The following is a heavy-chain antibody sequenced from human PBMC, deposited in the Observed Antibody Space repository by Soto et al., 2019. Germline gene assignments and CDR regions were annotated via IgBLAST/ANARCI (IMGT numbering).Heavy chain of an antibody. J-gene: IGHJ5*02. D-gene: IGHD3-10*01. CDR2: ISHNGGYS. V-gene: IGHV3-11*06. CDR3: AKDRGMYYINTDKWFDP. Sequence: GGSLRLSCAASGFTFSDSYMSWIRQAPGKXLEWVSYISHNGGYSDYADSVKGRFTISRDNAQNSLYLEMNSLRAEDTAVYYCAKDRGMYYINTDKWFDPWGQGTLVTVSS. CDR1: GFTFSDSY.